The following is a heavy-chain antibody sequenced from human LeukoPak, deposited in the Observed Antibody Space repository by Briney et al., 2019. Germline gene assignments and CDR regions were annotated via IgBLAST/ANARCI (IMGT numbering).Heavy chain of an antibody. CDR1: GYTFTGYY. V-gene: IGHV1-2*02. J-gene: IGHJ4*02. D-gene: IGHD6-13*01. Sequence: ASVKVSCKASGYTFTGYYMHWVRQAPGQGLEWMGWINPNSGGTNYAQKFQGRVTTTRDTSISTAYMELSRLRSDDTAVYYCARVADSSSWYGGGSDYWGQGTLVTVSS. CDR2: INPNSGGT. CDR3: ARVADSSSWYGGGSDY.